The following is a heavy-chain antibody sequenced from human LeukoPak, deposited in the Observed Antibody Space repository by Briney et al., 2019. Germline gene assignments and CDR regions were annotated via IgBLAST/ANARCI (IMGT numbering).Heavy chain of an antibody. CDR3: ARVGRSRGSLPNSYYYMDV. J-gene: IGHJ6*03. V-gene: IGHV1-8*02. CDR1: GYTFTGYY. Sequence: GASVKVSCKASGYTFTGYYMHWVRQAPGQGLEWMGWMNPNSGNTGYAQKFQGRVTMTRNTSISTAYMELSSLRSEDTAVYYCARVGRSRGSLPNSYYYMDVWGKGTTVTVSS. D-gene: IGHD1-26*01. CDR2: MNPNSGNT.